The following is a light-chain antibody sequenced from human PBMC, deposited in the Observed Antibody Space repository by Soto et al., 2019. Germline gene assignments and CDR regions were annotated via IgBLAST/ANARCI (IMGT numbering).Light chain of an antibody. CDR3: AAWDDGLNGWV. CDR2: SND. J-gene: IGLJ3*02. Sequence: QSVLTQPPSASGTPGQRVTISCSGSSSNIGSNSVNWYQHVPGTAPKLLIYSNDQRPSGVPDRFSGTSASLAISGLQSEDEADYYCAAWDDGLNGWVFGGGTKLTVL. CDR1: SSNIGSNS. V-gene: IGLV1-44*01.